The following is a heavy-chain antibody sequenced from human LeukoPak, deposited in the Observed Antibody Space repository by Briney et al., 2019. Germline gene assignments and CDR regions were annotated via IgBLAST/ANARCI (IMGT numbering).Heavy chain of an antibody. CDR3: ARGISLNRGIIVMWD. CDR2: IYHSGST. J-gene: IGHJ4*02. D-gene: IGHD3-10*01. V-gene: IGHV4-34*01. Sequence: PSETLSLTCEVDGGSFSGYFWTWIRQPPGKGPEWIGEIYHSGSTNYNPSLKSRVIISQDTSKNQFSLKLSSVTAADTAVYFCARGISLNRGIIVMWDWGQGTLVTVSS. CDR1: GGSFSGYF.